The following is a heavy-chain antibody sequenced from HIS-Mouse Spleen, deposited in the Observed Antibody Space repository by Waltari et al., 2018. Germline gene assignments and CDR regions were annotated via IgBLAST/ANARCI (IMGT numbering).Heavy chain of an antibody. CDR2: IYYSGST. Sequence: QVQLQESGPGLVKPSETLSLTCTVSGGSISSYYWSWIRQPPGKGLEWIGYIYYSGSTNYNPTLKSRVTISVDTSKNQFSLKLSSVTAADTAVYYCARDNWNDEAFDIWGQGTMVTVSS. J-gene: IGHJ3*02. CDR3: ARDNWNDEAFDI. D-gene: IGHD1-1*01. V-gene: IGHV4-59*01. CDR1: GGSISSYY.